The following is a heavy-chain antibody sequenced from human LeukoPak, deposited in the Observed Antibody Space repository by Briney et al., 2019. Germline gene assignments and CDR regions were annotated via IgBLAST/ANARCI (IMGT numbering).Heavy chain of an antibody. Sequence: SQTLSLTCTVSGGSISSGGYYWSWIRQPPGKGLEWIGYIYHSGSTYYNPSLKSRVTISVDRSKNQFSLKLSSVTAADTAVYYCARHKGLRFDYWGQGTLVTVSS. D-gene: IGHD3/OR15-3a*01. CDR2: IYHSGST. J-gene: IGHJ4*02. CDR1: GGSISSGGYY. V-gene: IGHV4-30-2*01. CDR3: ARHKGLRFDY.